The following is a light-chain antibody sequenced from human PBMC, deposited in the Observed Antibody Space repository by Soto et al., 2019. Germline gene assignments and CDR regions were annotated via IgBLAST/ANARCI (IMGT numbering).Light chain of an antibody. CDR2: GAS. Sequence: EIVMTQSPATLSVSPGESATLSCRASQSVSRNLAWYQQNPGQTPRLLIYGASTRATGIPARFSGSGSGTEFTLTISSLQSEDFAVYYCQQYNDWPPKQYTFGQGTKLEVK. CDR1: QSVSRN. CDR3: QQYNDWPPKQYT. J-gene: IGKJ2*01. V-gene: IGKV3-15*01.